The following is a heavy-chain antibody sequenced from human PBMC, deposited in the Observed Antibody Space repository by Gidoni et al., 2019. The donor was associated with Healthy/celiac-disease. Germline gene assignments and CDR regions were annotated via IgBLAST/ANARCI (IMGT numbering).Heavy chain of an antibody. D-gene: IGHD6-6*01. J-gene: IGHJ5*02. CDR3: ARGIAARLGWFDP. CDR2: ISSSSSTI. Sequence: EVQLVESGGGLVQPGGSLRLSCAASGFTFSSDSMNWVRQAPGKGLEWVSYISSSSSTIDYADSVKGRFTISRDNAKNSLYLQMNSLRDEDTAVYYCARGIAARLGWFDPWGQGTLVTVSS. CDR1: GFTFSSDS. V-gene: IGHV3-48*02.